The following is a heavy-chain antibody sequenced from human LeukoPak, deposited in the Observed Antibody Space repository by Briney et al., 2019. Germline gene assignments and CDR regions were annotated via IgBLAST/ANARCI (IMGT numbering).Heavy chain of an antibody. CDR3: AKNAPTSGGGFDY. CDR1: GFTFSSYS. CDR2: ISSSSSTI. D-gene: IGHD3-16*01. V-gene: IGHV3-48*01. Sequence: PGGSLRLSCAASGFTFSSYSMNWVRQAPGKGLEWVSYISSSSSTIYYADSVRGRFTISRDNAKNSLYLQMNSLRAEDTAVYYCAKNAPTSGGGFDYWGQGTLVTVSS. J-gene: IGHJ4*02.